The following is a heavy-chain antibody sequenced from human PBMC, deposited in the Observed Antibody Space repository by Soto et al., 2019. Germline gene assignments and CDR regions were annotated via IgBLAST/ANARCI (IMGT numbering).Heavy chain of an antibody. D-gene: IGHD3-16*01. Sequence: SETLSLTCAVYGGSFSGYYWSWIRQPPGKGLEWIGEINHSGSTNYNPSLKSRVTISVDTSKNQFSLKLSSVTAADTAVYYCARRILRSCYYYGMDVWGQGTTVTVSS. CDR3: ARRILRSCYYYGMDV. J-gene: IGHJ6*02. CDR1: GGSFSGYY. V-gene: IGHV4-34*01. CDR2: INHSGST.